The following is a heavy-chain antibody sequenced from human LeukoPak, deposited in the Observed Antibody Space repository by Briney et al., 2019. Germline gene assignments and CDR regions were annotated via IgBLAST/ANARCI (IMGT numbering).Heavy chain of an antibody. Sequence: TGGSLRLSCAASGFTFSSYSMNWVRQALGKGLEWVSYISSSSSTIYYADSVKGRFTISRDNAKNSLYLQMNSLRAEDTAVYYCARARDVVVIAYYYYMDVWGKGTTVTVSS. J-gene: IGHJ6*03. CDR1: GFTFSSYS. CDR3: ARARDVVVIAYYYYMDV. D-gene: IGHD2-21*01. CDR2: ISSSSSTI. V-gene: IGHV3-48*01.